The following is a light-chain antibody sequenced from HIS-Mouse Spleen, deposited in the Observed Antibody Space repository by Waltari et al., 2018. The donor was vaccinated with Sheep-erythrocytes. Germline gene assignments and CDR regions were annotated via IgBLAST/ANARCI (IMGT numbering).Light chain of an antibody. Sequence: SSELTQPPSVSVSPGQTASITCSGDKLGDKYACWYQQKPGQSPVLVIYQDTKRPSGIPGLFSCSNSGNTATLTISGTQAMDEADYYCQAWDSSIVVFGGGTKLTVL. V-gene: IGLV3-1*01. CDR1: KLGDKY. CDR3: QAWDSSIVV. CDR2: QDT. J-gene: IGLJ2*01.